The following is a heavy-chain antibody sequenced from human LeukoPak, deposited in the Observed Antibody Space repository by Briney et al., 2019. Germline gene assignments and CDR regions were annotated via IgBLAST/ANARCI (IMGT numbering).Heavy chain of an antibody. CDR1: GFTFSNAW. CDR2: IKSKTDGGTT. V-gene: IGHV3-15*01. Sequence: GGSLRLSCAASGFTFSNAWMSWVRQAPGKGLEWVGRIKSKTDGGTTDYAAPVKGRFTISRDDSKNTLYLQVNSLKTEDTAVYYCTTEGLYYYYYYMDVWGKGTTVTVSS. CDR3: TTEGLYYYYYYMDV. J-gene: IGHJ6*03.